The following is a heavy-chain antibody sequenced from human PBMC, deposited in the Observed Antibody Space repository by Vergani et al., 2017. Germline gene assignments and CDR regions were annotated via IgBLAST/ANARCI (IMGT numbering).Heavy chain of an antibody. Sequence: QVQLQQWGAGLLKPSETLSLTCAVYGGSFSGYYWSWIRQPPGKGLEWIGEINHSGSTNYNPSLKSRVTISVDTSKNQFSLKLSAVTAADTAVYYCARGIQGFYYYYYMDVWGKGTTVTVSS. CDR1: GGSFSGYY. CDR3: ARGIQGFYYYYYMDV. D-gene: IGHD2-15*01. CDR2: INHSGST. V-gene: IGHV4-34*01. J-gene: IGHJ6*03.